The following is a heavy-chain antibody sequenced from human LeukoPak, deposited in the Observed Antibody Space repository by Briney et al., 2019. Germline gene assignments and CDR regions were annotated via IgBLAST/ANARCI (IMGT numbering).Heavy chain of an antibody. CDR3: ARDPGSAAPPAHFDY. J-gene: IGHJ4*02. V-gene: IGHV4-34*01. Sequence: SETLSLTCAVYGGSFSGYYWSWIRQPPGKGLEWIGEINHSGSTNYNPSLKSRVTISVDTSKNQFSLKLSSVTAADTAVYYCARDPGSAAPPAHFDYWGQGTLVTVSS. CDR1: GGSFSGYY. D-gene: IGHD3-10*01. CDR2: INHSGST.